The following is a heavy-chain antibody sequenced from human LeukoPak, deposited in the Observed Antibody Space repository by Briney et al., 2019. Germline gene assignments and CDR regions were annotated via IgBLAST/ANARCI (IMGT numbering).Heavy chain of an antibody. CDR1: GGSISSYY. Sequence: PSETLSLTCTVSGGSISSYYWSWIRQPAGKGLEWIGRIYTSGSTNYNPSLKSRVTMSVDTSKNQLSLKLSSVTAADTAVYYCARGGGYYYGSGSYTTIRGFQDNWFDPWGQGTLVTVSS. V-gene: IGHV4-4*07. CDR2: IYTSGST. D-gene: IGHD3-10*01. CDR3: ARGGGYYYGSGSYTTIRGFQDNWFDP. J-gene: IGHJ5*02.